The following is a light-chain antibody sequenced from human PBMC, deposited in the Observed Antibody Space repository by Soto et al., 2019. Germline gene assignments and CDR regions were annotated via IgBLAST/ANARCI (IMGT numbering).Light chain of an antibody. CDR1: QGIIDY. J-gene: IGKJ1*01. V-gene: IGKV1-27*01. CDR3: QQYNSAPRT. CDR2: AAS. Sequence: DIQITQTPSSLSASVGDRVTITCRASQGIIDYLAWYQQKPGKAPKLLIYAASTLQSGVPSRFSGSGAGTDFTLTISSLQPEDVATYYCQQYNSAPRTFGQGTKVEIK.